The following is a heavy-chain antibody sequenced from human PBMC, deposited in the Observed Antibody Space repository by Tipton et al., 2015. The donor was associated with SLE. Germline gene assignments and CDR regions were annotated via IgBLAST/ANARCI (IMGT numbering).Heavy chain of an antibody. CDR2: VYYSGSS. V-gene: IGHV4-39*07. CDR3: ARDVEDLRSSPPAHGFDS. CDR1: GGSVSSNNYY. D-gene: IGHD4-17*01. J-gene: IGHJ3*02. Sequence: TLSLTCTVSGGSVSSNNYYWGWIRQPPGKGLEWIGDVYYSGSSFYNPSLKSRVTISVDTSKNQLSLKLNSVTAADTAVYYCARDVEDLRSSPPAHGFDSWGQGTMVTVSS.